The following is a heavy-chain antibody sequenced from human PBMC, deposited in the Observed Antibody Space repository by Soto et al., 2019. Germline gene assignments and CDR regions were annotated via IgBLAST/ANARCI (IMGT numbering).Heavy chain of an antibody. J-gene: IGHJ3*01. CDR1: GFTFSSYA. CDR3: AKDIQGRGAATGDDAFDV. V-gene: IGHV3-23*01. Sequence: GALRLSCAASGFTFSSYAMSWVRQAPGKGLEWVSGVSGSGGNTYYADSVKGRFTISRDNSENTLYMQMNSLRGEDTAIYYCAKDIQGRGAATGDDAFDVWGPGTTVTVSS. D-gene: IGHD3-10*01. CDR2: VSGSGGNT.